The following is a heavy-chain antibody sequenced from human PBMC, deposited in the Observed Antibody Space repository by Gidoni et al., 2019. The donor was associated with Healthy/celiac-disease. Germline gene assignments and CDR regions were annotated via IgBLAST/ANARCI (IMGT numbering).Heavy chain of an antibody. D-gene: IGHD3-3*01. CDR1: GYSFTSYW. V-gene: IGHV5-51*01. CDR2: IYPGDSDT. Sequence: EVQLVQSGAEVKKPGESLKISCKGSGYSFTSYWIGWVRQMPGKGLEWMGIIYPGDSDTRYSPSFQGQVTISADKSISTAYLQWSSLKASDTAMYYCARRPPPRTFGVKYAFDIWGQGTMVTVSS. J-gene: IGHJ3*02. CDR3: ARRPPPRTFGVKYAFDI.